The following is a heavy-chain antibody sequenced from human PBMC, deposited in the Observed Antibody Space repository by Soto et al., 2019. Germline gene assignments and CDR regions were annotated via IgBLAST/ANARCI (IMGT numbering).Heavy chain of an antibody. CDR2: IYKSGNT. Sequence: SETLSLTCTVSGDSISTSHYYWAWIRLPPGKGLEWIGSIYKSGNTYYNPSLKSRVTMSVDTAKNQISLKLSSVTAADTAVYYCARPGYSDDSGCWRSPFGSWGQGTMGT. V-gene: IGHV4-39*01. CDR3: ARPGYSDDSGCWRSPFGS. CDR1: GDSISTSHYY. D-gene: IGHD3-22*01. J-gene: IGHJ3*02.